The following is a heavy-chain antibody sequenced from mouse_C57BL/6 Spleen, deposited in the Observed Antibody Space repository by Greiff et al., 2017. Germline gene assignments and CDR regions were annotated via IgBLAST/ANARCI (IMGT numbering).Heavy chain of an antibody. CDR3: STNYFNLLLRHSMDY. Sequence: VQLQQSGPGLVQPSQSLSITCTVSGFSLTSYGVHWVRQSPGKGLEWIGVIWSGGSTDYNEAFISRLSISKDNYKSQAFFKQNSLQADDTAVYYCSTNYFNLLLRHSMDYWGQGTSVTVSS. J-gene: IGHJ4*01. CDR1: GFSLTSYG. V-gene: IGHV2-2*01. D-gene: IGHD1-1*01. CDR2: IWSGGST.